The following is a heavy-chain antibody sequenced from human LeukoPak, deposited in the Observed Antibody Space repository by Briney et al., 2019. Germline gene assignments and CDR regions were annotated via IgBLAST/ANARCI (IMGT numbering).Heavy chain of an antibody. CDR3: AREVQLGGSSWKDFDY. Sequence: GGSLRLSCAASGFTFSSYAMHWVRQAPGKGLEWVAVISYDGSNKYYADSVKGRFTISRGNSKNTLYLQMNSLRAEDTAVYYCAREVQLGGSSWKDFDYWGQGTLVTVSS. J-gene: IGHJ4*02. D-gene: IGHD6-13*01. CDR2: ISYDGSNK. V-gene: IGHV3-30-3*01. CDR1: GFTFSSYA.